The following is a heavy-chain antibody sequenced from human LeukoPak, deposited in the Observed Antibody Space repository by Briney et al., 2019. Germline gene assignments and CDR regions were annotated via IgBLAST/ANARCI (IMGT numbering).Heavy chain of an antibody. CDR3: ARDICSSTSCHFDY. D-gene: IGHD2-2*01. V-gene: IGHV1-69*04. CDR1: GGTFSSYA. Sequence: GSSVKVSCKASGGTFSSYAISWVRQAPGQGLEWMGRIIPILGIANYAQKFQGRVTITADKSTSTAYMGLSSLRSEDTAVYYCARDICSSTSCHFDYWGQGTLVTVSS. CDR2: IIPILGIA. J-gene: IGHJ4*02.